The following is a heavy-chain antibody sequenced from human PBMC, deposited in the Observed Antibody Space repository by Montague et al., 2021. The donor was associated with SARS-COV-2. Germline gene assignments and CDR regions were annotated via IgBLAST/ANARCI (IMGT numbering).Heavy chain of an antibody. CDR2: IHYRGNT. CDR3: VPADSYFDWLPLVY. Sequence: SETLSLTCTVSGGSITSSSYYWGWIRQPPGKGLEWIGNIHYRGNTSYNPSLNSRATISVDTSKNQFSLNVTSVTASDTAVYYCVPADSYFDWLPLVYWGQGTMVAVSS. V-gene: IGHV4-39*01. D-gene: IGHD3-9*01. CDR1: GGSITSSSYY. J-gene: IGHJ4*03.